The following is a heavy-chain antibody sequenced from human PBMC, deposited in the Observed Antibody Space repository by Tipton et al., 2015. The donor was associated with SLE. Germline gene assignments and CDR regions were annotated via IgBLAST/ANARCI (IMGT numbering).Heavy chain of an antibody. V-gene: IGHV3-21*01. CDR3: ARDQYSSGRWDY. CDR1: GFTFSTYS. CDR2: ITSTSSYT. D-gene: IGHD6-19*01. Sequence: PLRLSCAASGFTFSTYSMNWVRQAPGKGLEWVSSITSTSSYTYYTDSGKGRFTISRDNAENSLFLQMNSLRAEDTAVYYCARDQYSSGRWDYWGQGALVTVSS. J-gene: IGHJ4*02.